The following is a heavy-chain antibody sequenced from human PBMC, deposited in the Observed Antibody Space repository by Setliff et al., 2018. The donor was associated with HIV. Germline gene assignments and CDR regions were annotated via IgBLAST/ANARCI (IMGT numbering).Heavy chain of an antibody. CDR3: AREIYGGNSRPFDY. V-gene: IGHV4-39*07. Sequence: PSETLSLTCAVSGAPVSSGRYYWGWIRQPPGKGLEWIATIHYAGSTYYNPSLKNRVTISADTSKNQFSLKLTSVTAADTAVYYCAREIYGGNSRPFDYWGQGTLVTVSS. CDR2: IHYAGST. D-gene: IGHD4-17*01. CDR1: GAPVSSGRYY. J-gene: IGHJ4*02.